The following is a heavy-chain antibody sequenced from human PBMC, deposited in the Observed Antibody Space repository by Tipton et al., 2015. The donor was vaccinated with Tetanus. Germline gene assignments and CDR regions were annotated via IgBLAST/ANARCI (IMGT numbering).Heavy chain of an antibody. V-gene: IGHV4-59*08. CDR2: IYFSGHT. CDR3: ARHGGWYNFYNGMDV. J-gene: IGHJ6*02. CDR1: GGSINSYY. Sequence: TLSLTCTVSGGSINSYYWSWLRLPPGKALEWIGYIYFSGHTKYSPSLNSRVTMSVDTSNNQFSLRLTSVNEADTAIYYCARHGGWYNFYNGMDVWGQGTTVTVSS. D-gene: IGHD6-19*01.